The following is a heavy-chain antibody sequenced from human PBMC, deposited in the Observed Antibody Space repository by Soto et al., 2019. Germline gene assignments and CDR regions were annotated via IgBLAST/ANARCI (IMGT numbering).Heavy chain of an antibody. D-gene: IGHD3-3*01. CDR1: GFTFSSYA. Sequence: QVQLVESGGGVVQPGRSLRLSCAASGFTFSSYAMHWVRQAPGKGLEWVAVISYDGSNKYYADSVKGRFTISGDNSKNTLYLQMNSLGAEYTAVYYCAREERGYDFWSGYFESPRYYYGMDVWGQGTTVTVSS. CDR2: ISYDGSNK. J-gene: IGHJ6*02. V-gene: IGHV3-30-3*01. CDR3: AREERGYDFWSGYFESPRYYYGMDV.